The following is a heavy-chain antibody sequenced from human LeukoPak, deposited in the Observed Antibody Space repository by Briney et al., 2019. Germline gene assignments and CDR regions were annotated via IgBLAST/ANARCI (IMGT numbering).Heavy chain of an antibody. CDR3: ARTPRGTCYDY. Sequence: SGPTLLHPTQTLTLTCTFSGFSLTTNGMRVRWIRQTPGKALEWLALIDWDDNKFYSTSLKTRLTISKDTSRNQVVLTMTNMDPVDTATYYCARTPRGTCYDYWGQGTLVTVSS. V-gene: IGHV2-70*04. J-gene: IGHJ4*02. D-gene: IGHD2-15*01. CDR2: IDWDDNK. CDR1: GFSLTTNGMR.